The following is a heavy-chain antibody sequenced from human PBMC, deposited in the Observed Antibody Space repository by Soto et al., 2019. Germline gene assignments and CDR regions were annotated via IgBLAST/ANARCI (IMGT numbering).Heavy chain of an antibody. D-gene: IGHD1-1*01. Sequence: SETLSLTCTVSGGSISGYYWSWIRQPPGKGLEWIGYMYNTGSTVYNPSFKSRVTISVDTSKNQFSLKLSSVTAADTAVYYCARYNWGAMGAFDIWGQGTMVTVSS. J-gene: IGHJ3*02. CDR2: MYNTGST. CDR1: GGSISGYY. CDR3: ARYNWGAMGAFDI. V-gene: IGHV4-59*01.